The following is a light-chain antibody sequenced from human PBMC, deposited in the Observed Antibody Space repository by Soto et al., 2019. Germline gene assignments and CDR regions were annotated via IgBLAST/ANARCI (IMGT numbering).Light chain of an antibody. CDR2: GAS. V-gene: IGKV3-20*01. CDR1: QSVSGTY. J-gene: IGKJ3*01. Sequence: EIVLTQSPGTLSLSPGERATLSCRASQSVSGTYLAWYQQKPGQAPRLLIYGASRRATGIPDRFSGSGSGTDFTLTISRLEPEDFAVYYCQQFETSRVTFGPGTKVDIK. CDR3: QQFETSRVT.